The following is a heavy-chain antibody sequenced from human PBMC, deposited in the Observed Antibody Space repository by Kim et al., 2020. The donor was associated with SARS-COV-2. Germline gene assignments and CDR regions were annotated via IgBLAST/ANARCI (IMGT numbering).Heavy chain of an antibody. CDR2: ISSSSSYI. Sequence: GGSLRLSCAASGFTFSSYSMNWVRQAPGKGLEWVSSISSSSSYIYYADSVKGRFTTSRDNAKNSLYLQMNSLRAEETAVYYCARDPGGYYDSRGRYWGQGTLVTVSS. CDR1: GFTFSSYS. J-gene: IGHJ4*02. D-gene: IGHD3-22*01. V-gene: IGHV3-21*01. CDR3: ARDPGGYYDSRGRY.